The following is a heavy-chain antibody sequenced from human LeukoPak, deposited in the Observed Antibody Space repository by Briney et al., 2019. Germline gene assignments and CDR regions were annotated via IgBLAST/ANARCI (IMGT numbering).Heavy chain of an antibody. V-gene: IGHV4-4*07. CDR2: IYTTGST. CDR1: TGSISSYY. Sequence: SETLSLTCTVSTGSISSYYWSWIRQPAGKGLEWIGRIYTTGSTNYNPPLNSRVTMSVDMSKKQFSLKLTSVTAADTAVYYCAITHTSGAEHYDILTGYSGAFDIWGPGTMVTVSS. J-gene: IGHJ3*02. CDR3: AITHTSGAEHYDILTGYSGAFDI. D-gene: IGHD3-9*01.